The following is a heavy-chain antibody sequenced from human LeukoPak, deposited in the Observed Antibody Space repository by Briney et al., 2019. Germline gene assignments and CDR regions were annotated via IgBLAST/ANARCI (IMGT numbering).Heavy chain of an antibody. CDR2: IYYSGST. Sequence: SETLSLTCTVSGGSISSSSYYWSWIRQPPGKGLEWIGYIYYSGSTNYNPSLKSRVTISVDTSKNQFSLKLSSVTAADTAVYYCARGLAVAGNYYYYYMDVWGKGTTVTISS. D-gene: IGHD6-19*01. CDR1: GGSISSSSYY. CDR3: ARGLAVAGNYYYYYMDV. V-gene: IGHV4-61*01. J-gene: IGHJ6*03.